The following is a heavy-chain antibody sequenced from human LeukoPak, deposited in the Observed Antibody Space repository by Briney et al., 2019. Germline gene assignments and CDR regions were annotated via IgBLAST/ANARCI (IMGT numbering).Heavy chain of an antibody. CDR3: AKGFWGVDYFDY. D-gene: IGHD3-16*01. Sequence: PGGSLRLSCAASGFTFSSYGMNWVRQAPGKGLEWVSSISSSSSDISYADSVKGRFTISRDNANYSLYLEMNSLRAEDTAVYYCAKGFWGVDYFDYWGQGTLVTVSS. CDR2: ISSSSSDI. V-gene: IGHV3-21*01. J-gene: IGHJ4*02. CDR1: GFTFSSYG.